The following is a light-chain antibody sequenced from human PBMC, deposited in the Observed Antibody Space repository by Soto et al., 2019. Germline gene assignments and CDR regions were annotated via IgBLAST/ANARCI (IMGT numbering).Light chain of an antibody. J-gene: IGKJ4*01. CDR2: GAS. CDR1: QSVSSN. Sequence: ETVMTQSPATRSVSPGERATLSCRASQSVSSNLAWYQQKLGQAPRLLIYGASTRATDIPARFSGSGSGTEFTLTISILQPEDFAVYYCQQYNDWPPQLTFGGGTKVEIK. V-gene: IGKV3-15*01. CDR3: QQYNDWPPQLT.